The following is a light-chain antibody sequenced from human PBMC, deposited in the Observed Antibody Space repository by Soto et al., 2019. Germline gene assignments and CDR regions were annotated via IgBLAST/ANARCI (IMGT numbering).Light chain of an antibody. CDR2: GAS. Sequence: EIVLTQSPGTLSLSPGERATLSCRASQSVSSSYLAWHQQKPGQAPRRLIYGASSRATGIPDRFSGSGSGTDFTLTISRLEPEDFAVYYCQQYGSSPNTFGQGTRLEIK. V-gene: IGKV3-20*01. CDR1: QSVSSSY. CDR3: QQYGSSPNT. J-gene: IGKJ5*01.